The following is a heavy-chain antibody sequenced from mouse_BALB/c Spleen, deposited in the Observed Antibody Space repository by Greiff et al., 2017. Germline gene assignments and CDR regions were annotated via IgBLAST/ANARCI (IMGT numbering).Heavy chain of an antibody. J-gene: IGHJ2*01. V-gene: IGHV2-9*02. CDR1: GFSLTSYG. CDR2: IWAGGST. D-gene: IGHD1-1*01. CDR3: ASRVATDFDY. Sequence: QVQLQQSGPGLVAPSQSLSITCTVSGFSLTSYGVHWVRQPPGKGLEWLGVIWAGGSTNYNSALMSRLSISKDNSKSQVFLKMNSLQTDDTAMYYCASRVATDFDYWGQGTTLTVSS.